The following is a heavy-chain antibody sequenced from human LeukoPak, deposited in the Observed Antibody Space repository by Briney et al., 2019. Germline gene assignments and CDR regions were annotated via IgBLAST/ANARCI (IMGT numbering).Heavy chain of an antibody. V-gene: IGHV3-43*01. CDR1: GFTFDDYT. CDR3: AKGSIVATITDYFDY. J-gene: IGHJ4*02. CDR2: ISWDGGST. D-gene: IGHD5-12*01. Sequence: GGSLRLSCAASGFTFDDYTMHWVRQAPGKGLEWVSLISWDGGSTYYADSVKGRFTISRDNSKNSLYLQMNSLRTEDTALYYCAKGSIVATITDYFDYWGQGTLVTVSP.